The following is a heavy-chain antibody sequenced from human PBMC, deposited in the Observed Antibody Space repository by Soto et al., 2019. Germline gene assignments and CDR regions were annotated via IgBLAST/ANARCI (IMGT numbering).Heavy chain of an antibody. CDR2: INHSGST. CDR3: ARGRVAVAGPFFDY. Sequence: SETLSLTCAVYGGSFSGYYWSWIRQPPGKGLEWIGEINHSGSTNYNPSLKSRVTISVDTSKNQFSLKLSSVTAADTAVYYCARGRVAVAGPFFDYWGQGTLGTVSS. V-gene: IGHV4-34*01. J-gene: IGHJ4*02. CDR1: GGSFSGYY. D-gene: IGHD6-19*01.